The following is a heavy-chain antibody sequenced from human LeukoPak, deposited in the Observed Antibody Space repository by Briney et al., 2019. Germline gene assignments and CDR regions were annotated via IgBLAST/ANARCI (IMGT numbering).Heavy chain of an antibody. CDR1: GGSFSGYY. J-gene: IGHJ5*02. Sequence: SETLSLTCAVYGGSFSGYYWSWVRQPPGKGLERIGEINHSGSTNYNPSLKSRVTISVDTSKNQFSLKLSAVTAADTAVYYCASGHNWFDPWGQGTVVTVSS. CDR2: INHSGST. CDR3: ASGHNWFDP. V-gene: IGHV4-34*01.